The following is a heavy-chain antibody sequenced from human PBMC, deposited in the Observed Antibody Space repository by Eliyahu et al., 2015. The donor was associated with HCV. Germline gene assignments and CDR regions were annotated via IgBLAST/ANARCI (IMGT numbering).Heavy chain of an antibody. V-gene: IGHV3-11*01. CDR2: SSSGSTI. D-gene: IGHD1-26*01. CDR1: GFXFSDYY. J-gene: IGHJ3*02. Sequence: QVQLVESGGGLVXSGGSLRLSCAXSGFXFSDYYISWIRQAPGKGLEWMSSSGSTIFYADSVKGRFTVSRDNAKNSLSLQMNSLRAEDTAVYYCARDLRVGASSSDAFDIWGQGTMVTVSS. CDR3: ARDLRVGASSSDAFDI.